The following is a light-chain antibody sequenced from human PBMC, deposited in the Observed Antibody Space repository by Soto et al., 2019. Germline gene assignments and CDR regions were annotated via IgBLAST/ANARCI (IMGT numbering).Light chain of an antibody. J-gene: IGLJ1*01. CDR1: SSDVGGYNY. V-gene: IGLV2-14*01. CDR3: RSYTRRITGV. CDR2: EVS. Sequence: QSALTQPASGAGSPGQSITLSCTGTSSDVGGYNYVSWYHQHPVKAPKLMIYEVSNRPSGVSNRFSGSKSGNTASLTISGLQAEDEADYYFRSYTRRITGVFGPGTQLTVL.